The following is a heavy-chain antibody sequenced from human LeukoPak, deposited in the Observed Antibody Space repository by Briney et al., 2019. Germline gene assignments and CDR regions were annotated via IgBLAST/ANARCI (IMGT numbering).Heavy chain of an antibody. CDR3: ARGRGITIFGVVTKYYFDY. D-gene: IGHD3-3*01. CDR1: GYTFTSYD. V-gene: IGHV1-8*03. J-gene: IGHJ4*02. CDR2: MNPNSGNT. Sequence: ASVKVSCKASGYTFTSYDINWVRQATGQGLEWMGWMNPNSGNTGYAQKFQGRVTITRNTSISTAYVELSSLRSEDTAVYYCARGRGITIFGVVTKYYFDYWGQGTLVSVSS.